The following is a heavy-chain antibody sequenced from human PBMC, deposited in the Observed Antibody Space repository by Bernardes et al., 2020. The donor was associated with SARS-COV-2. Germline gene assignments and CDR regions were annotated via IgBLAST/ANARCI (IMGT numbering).Heavy chain of an antibody. CDR3: ARVPFGGSYYDFWSGYYTDY. Sequence: ASVKVSCMASGYTFTSYGISWVRQAPGQGLEWMGWISAYNGNTNYAQKLQGRVTMTTDTSTSTAYMELRSLRSDDTAVYYCARVPFGGSYYDFWSGYYTDYWGQGTLVTVSS. V-gene: IGHV1-18*01. CDR1: GYTFTSYG. CDR2: ISAYNGNT. J-gene: IGHJ4*02. D-gene: IGHD3-3*01.